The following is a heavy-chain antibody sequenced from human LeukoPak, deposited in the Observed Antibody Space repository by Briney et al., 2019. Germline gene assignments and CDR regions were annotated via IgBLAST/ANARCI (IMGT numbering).Heavy chain of an antibody. V-gene: IGHV4-34*01. Sequence: SEILSLTCAVYGGSFSSYYWSWIRQPPGKGLEWIGEINHSGSTNYNPSLKSRVTISVDTSKNQFSLKLSSVTAADTAVYHCASHQQQLARGWFDPWGQGTLVTVSS. D-gene: IGHD6-13*01. CDR1: GGSFSSYY. CDR3: ASHQQQLARGWFDP. J-gene: IGHJ5*02. CDR2: INHSGST.